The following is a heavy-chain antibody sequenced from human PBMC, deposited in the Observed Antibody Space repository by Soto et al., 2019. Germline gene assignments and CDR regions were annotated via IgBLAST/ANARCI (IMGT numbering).Heavy chain of an antibody. V-gene: IGHV3-53*01. D-gene: IGHD3-22*01. Sequence: WWSLRLSCSASGFTVSSNYMSWGRQAPGKGLEWVSVIYSGGSTYYADSVKGRFTISRDNSKNTLYLQMNSLRAEDTAVYYCARDLGYDSSGYYPLDYWGQGTLVTVSS. CDR1: GFTVSSNY. CDR3: ARDLGYDSSGYYPLDY. CDR2: IYSGGST. J-gene: IGHJ4*02.